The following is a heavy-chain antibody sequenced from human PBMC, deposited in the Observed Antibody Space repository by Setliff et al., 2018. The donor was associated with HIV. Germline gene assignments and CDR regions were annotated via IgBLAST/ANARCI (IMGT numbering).Heavy chain of an antibody. D-gene: IGHD3-3*01. Sequence: ASVKVSCKASSYTFTRYGISWVRQAPGQGLEWMGWISGYNGNTKYAQSFQGRVAMTTEPSTSTAYMEMRSLRSDDTAVYYCARVPFRSAWLSGGHDAFDIWGQGTMVTVSS. V-gene: IGHV1-18*01. CDR3: ARVPFRSAWLSGGHDAFDI. J-gene: IGHJ3*02. CDR1: SYTFTRYG. CDR2: ISGYNGNT.